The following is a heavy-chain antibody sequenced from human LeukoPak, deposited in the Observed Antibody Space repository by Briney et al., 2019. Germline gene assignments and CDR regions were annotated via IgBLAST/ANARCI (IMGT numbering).Heavy chain of an antibody. CDR3: AAEVVVAAIDY. D-gene: IGHD2-15*01. CDR1: GFTFTSSA. CDR2: IVVGSGST. Sequence: SVKVSCKPSGFTFTSSAVQWVRQARGQRLAWIGWIVVGSGSTHYAQKFQERVTITRDMSTSTADMEVSSLRSGDTAVYYCAAEVVVAAIDYWGQGTLVTVSS. J-gene: IGHJ4*02. V-gene: IGHV1-58*01.